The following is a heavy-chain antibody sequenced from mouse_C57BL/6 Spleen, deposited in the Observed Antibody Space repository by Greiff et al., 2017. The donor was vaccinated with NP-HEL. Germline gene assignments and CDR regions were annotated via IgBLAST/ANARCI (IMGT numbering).Heavy chain of an antibody. CDR2: IWRGGST. D-gene: IGHD1-1*01. CDR1: GFSLTSYG. V-gene: IGHV2-5*01. CDR3: AKKYYGSSGAMDY. J-gene: IGHJ4*01. Sequence: VKVVESGPGLVQPSQSLSITCTVSGFSLTSYGVHWVRQSPGKGLEWLGVIWRGGSTNYNAAFMSRLSITKDNSKSQVFFKMNSLQADDTAIYYCAKKYYGSSGAMDYWGQGTSVTVSS.